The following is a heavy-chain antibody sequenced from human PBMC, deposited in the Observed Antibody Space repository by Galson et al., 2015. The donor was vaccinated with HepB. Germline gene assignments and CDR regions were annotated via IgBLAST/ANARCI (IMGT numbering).Heavy chain of an antibody. CDR2: ISSSGSTI. J-gene: IGHJ4*02. V-gene: IGHV3-11*01. Sequence: SLRLSCAASGFTLSDYYMSWIRQAPGKGLEWVSYISSSGSTIYYADSVKGRFTISRDNAKNSLYLQMNSLRAEDTAVYYCARERAVGWEPHRREPHFDYWGQGTLVTVSS. CDR3: ARERAVGWEPHRREPHFDY. CDR1: GFTLSDYY. D-gene: IGHD1-26*01.